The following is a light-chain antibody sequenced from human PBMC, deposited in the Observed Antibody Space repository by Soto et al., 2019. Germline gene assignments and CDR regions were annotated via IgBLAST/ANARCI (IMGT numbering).Light chain of an antibody. J-gene: IGKJ5*01. V-gene: IGKV3-20*01. CDR2: GAS. Sequence: ENVLAQSPGTLSLSPGERATLSCRASQSVSGSYLAWYQQKPGQAPRLLIYGASSRATGIPDRFSGSGSGTDFTLTISRLEPEDFAVYYCQQYGSSPITXGQGTRLEI. CDR1: QSVSGSY. CDR3: QQYGSSPIT.